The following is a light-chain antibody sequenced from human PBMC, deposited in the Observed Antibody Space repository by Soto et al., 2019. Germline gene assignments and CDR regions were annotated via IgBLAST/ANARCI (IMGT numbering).Light chain of an antibody. V-gene: IGLV1-44*01. J-gene: IGLJ3*02. Sequence: QSVLTQPPSASGTPGQRVTLSCSGSSSNIGSNYVNWYQQLPGTAPKLLIYSNNQRPSGVPDRCSGSKSGTSGSLAISGLQSEDEADYYCAAWDDSLNGFWVFGGGTKLTV. CDR1: SSNIGSNY. CDR3: AAWDDSLNGFWV. CDR2: SNN.